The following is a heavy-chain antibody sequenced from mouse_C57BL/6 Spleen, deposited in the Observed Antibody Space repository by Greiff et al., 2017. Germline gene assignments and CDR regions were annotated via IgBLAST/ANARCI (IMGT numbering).Heavy chain of an antibody. CDR3: ARSYYSNYEGFYWYFDV. CDR2: INPNNGGT. D-gene: IGHD2-5*01. J-gene: IGHJ1*03. Sequence: EVQLQQSGPELVKPGASVQISCKASGYTFTDYYMNWVKQSHGKSLEWIGDINPNNGGTSYNQKFKGKATLTVDKSSSTAYMELRSLTSEDSAVYYCARSYYSNYEGFYWYFDVWGTGTTVTVSS. V-gene: IGHV1-26*01. CDR1: GYTFTDYY.